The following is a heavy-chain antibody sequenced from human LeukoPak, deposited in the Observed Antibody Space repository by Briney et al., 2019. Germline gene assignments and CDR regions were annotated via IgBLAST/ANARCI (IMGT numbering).Heavy chain of an antibody. Sequence: ASVKVSCKASGYTFTGYYMHWVRQAPGQGLEWMGWINPNSGGTNYAQKFQGRVTMTRDTSISTAYMELSRLRSDDTAVYYCARAFEYGSSSRNGGDDYWGQGTLVTVSS. CDR3: ARAFEYGSSSRNGGDDY. D-gene: IGHD6-6*01. J-gene: IGHJ4*02. CDR2: INPNSGGT. CDR1: GYTFTGYY. V-gene: IGHV1-2*02.